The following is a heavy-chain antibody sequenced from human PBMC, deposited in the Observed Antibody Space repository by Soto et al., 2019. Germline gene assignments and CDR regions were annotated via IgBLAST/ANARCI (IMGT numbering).Heavy chain of an antibody. V-gene: IGHV1-46*01. J-gene: IGHJ4*02. CDR1: GYSFTSYY. Sequence: ASVKVSCKASGYSFTSYYMHWVRQAPGQGLEWMGIINPSGGSTSYAHNFHGRVTMTRDTSTCTLYMELSSLRSEDTAVYYCARSRDYYFDYWGQGTLVTVSS. CDR2: INPSGGST. CDR3: ARSRDYYFDY.